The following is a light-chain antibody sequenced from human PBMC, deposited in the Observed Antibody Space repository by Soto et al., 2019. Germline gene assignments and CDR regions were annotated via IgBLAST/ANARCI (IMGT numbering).Light chain of an antibody. J-gene: IGKJ5*01. CDR1: QSISVN. CDR2: AAS. CDR3: QQRSNWIT. V-gene: IGKV3-15*01. Sequence: IVRTQVPATLSVSPGDRATLSCRASQSISVNLAWYQQKPGPTPRLLIYAASTRATGVPARFSGSGSGTEFTLTISSLQSEDFAVYYCQQRSNWITFGQGTRLEIK.